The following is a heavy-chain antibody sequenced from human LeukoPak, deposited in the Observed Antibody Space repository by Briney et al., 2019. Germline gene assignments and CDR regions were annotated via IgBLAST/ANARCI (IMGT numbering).Heavy chain of an antibody. J-gene: IGHJ6*02. V-gene: IGHV3-53*01. CDR3: ARGWVEGYYYYGMDV. D-gene: IGHD3-16*01. CDR2: IYSGGST. Sequence: PGGSLRLSCAASGFTVSSNYMSWVRHAPGKGLEWVSVIYSGGSTYYADSVKGRFTISRDNSKNTLYLQMNSLRAEDTAVYYCARGWVEGYYYYGMDVWGQGTTVTVSS. CDR1: GFTVSSNY.